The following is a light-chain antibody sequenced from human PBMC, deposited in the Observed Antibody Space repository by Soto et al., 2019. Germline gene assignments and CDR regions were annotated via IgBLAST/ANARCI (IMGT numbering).Light chain of an antibody. Sequence: ALTQPASVSGSPGQSITISCTGTSSDIGGYKYVSWYQQHPGKAPKFMIFDVSNRPSGVSDRLSASKSGNTATLTISGLQAEDEADYYCCSYAGSDTYFFATGTRSPS. V-gene: IGLV2-14*01. CDR3: CSYAGSDTYF. J-gene: IGLJ1*01. CDR2: DVS. CDR1: SSDIGGYKY.